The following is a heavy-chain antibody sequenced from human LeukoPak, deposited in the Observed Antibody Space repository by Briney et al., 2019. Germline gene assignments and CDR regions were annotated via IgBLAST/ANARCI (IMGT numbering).Heavy chain of an antibody. J-gene: IGHJ4*02. V-gene: IGHV4-59*08. CDR1: GGSISSYY. CDR3: ARDNCGGDCYSGYYFDY. D-gene: IGHD2-21*02. Sequence: PSETLSLTCTVSGGSISSYYWSWIRQPPGEGLEWIGYIYYSGSTNYNPSLKSRVTISVDTSKNQFSLKLSSVTAADTAVYYCARDNCGGDCYSGYYFDYWGQGTLVTVSS. CDR2: IYYSGST.